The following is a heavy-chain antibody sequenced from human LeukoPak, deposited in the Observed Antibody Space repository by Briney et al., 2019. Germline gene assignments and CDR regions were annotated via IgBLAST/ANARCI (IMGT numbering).Heavy chain of an antibody. Sequence: PGGSLTLTCAASGFTFSSYWMRWVRQAPGKGLEWVANIKQDESERNYVDSVKGRFTISRDNAKNSLYLRMNSLRAEDTAVYYCAREGFQYSSVYWGLATLTTVSS. CDR3: AREGFQYSSVY. V-gene: IGHV3-7*01. CDR1: GFTFSSYW. J-gene: IGHJ1*01. D-gene: IGHD6-19*01. CDR2: IKQDESER.